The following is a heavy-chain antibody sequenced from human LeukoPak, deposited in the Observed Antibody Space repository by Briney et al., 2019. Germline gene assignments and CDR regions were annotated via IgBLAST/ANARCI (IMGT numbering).Heavy chain of an antibody. V-gene: IGHV3-21*01. CDR2: ISSSSSYI. CDR3: AKLIVGATSRADY. CDR1: GFTFSSYS. J-gene: IGHJ4*02. Sequence: GGSLRLSCAASGFTFSSYSMNWVRQAPGKGLEWVSSISSSSSYIYYADSVKGRFTISRDNSKNTLYLQMNSLRAEDTAVYYCAKLIVGATSRADYWGQGTLVTVSS. D-gene: IGHD1-26*01.